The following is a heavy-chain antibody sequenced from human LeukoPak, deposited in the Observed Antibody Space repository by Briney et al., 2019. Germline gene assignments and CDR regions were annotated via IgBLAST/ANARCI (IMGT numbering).Heavy chain of an antibody. D-gene: IGHD3-22*01. CDR3: FYDSSGYYFPPFDY. V-gene: IGHV3-48*03. CDR2: ISSSGSTI. CDR1: GFTFSSYE. Sequence: GGSLRLSCAASGFTFSSYEMNWVRQAPGKGLEWVSYISSSGSTIYYADSVKGRFTISRDNSKNTLYLQMNSLRAEDTAVYYCFYDSSGYYFPPFDYWGQGTLVTVSS. J-gene: IGHJ4*02.